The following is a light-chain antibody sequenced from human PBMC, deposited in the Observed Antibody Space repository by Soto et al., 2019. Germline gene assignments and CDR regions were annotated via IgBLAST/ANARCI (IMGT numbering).Light chain of an antibody. Sequence: EIVLTQSPGTLSLSPGERATLSCRASQSVSSTYVAWYQQKPGRAPSLLIYGAARRATGIPGRFSGSGSWTDLTLNISRLEREDFAVYSGQQYERSPPTVGGGTEVEIK. J-gene: IGKJ4*01. CDR3: QQYERSPPT. CDR2: GAA. CDR1: QSVSSTY. V-gene: IGKV3-20*01.